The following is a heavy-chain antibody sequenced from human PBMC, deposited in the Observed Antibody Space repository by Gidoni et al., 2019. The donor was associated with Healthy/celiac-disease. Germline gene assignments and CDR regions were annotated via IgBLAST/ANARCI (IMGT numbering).Heavy chain of an antibody. CDR1: GFTFSSYV. Sequence: EVQLLESGGGLVQPGGSMRLSCAASGFTFSSYVMSWVRQATGKGLEWVSVIGGGGGSTYYADSVKGRFTISRDNSKNTLYLQMNSLRAEDTAVYYCAKSGPYRDIPYYFDYWGQGTLVTVSS. CDR3: AKSGPYRDIPYYFDY. V-gene: IGHV3-23*01. J-gene: IGHJ4*02. D-gene: IGHD5-18*01. CDR2: IGGGGGST.